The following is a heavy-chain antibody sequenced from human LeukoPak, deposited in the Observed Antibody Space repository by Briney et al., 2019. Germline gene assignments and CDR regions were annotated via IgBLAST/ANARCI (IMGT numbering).Heavy chain of an antibody. D-gene: IGHD3-10*01. J-gene: IGHJ6*03. V-gene: IGHV3-30*02. CDR2: IRSDGSNK. CDR3: ATNYYYYMNI. Sequence: GGSLRLSCAGSGFSFSSYGMHWVRQAPGKGLEWMAFIRSDGSNKYYTDSVKGRFTISRDNSKNTLYLQMNSLRAEDTAVYYCATNYYYYMNIWGKGTTVTISS. CDR1: GFSFSSYG.